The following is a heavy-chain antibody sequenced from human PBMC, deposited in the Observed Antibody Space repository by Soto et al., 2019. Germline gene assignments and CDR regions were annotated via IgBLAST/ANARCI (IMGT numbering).Heavy chain of an antibody. V-gene: IGHV4-34*01. Sequence: SETLSLTCAVYGGSFSGYYWSWIRQPPGKGLEWIGEINHSGSTNYNPSLKSRVTISVDTSKNQFSLKLSSVTAADTAVYYCARRARLLWFDPWGQGTLVTVSS. CDR1: GGSFSGYY. CDR3: ARRARLLWFDP. CDR2: INHSGST. J-gene: IGHJ5*02. D-gene: IGHD6-6*01.